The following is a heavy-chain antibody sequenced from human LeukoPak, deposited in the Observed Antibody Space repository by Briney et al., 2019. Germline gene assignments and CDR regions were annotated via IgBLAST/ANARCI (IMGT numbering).Heavy chain of an antibody. Sequence: SETLSLTCTVSGGSISSYYWSWIRQPAGKGLEWIGRIYTSGGTNYNPSLKSRVTISVDTSKNQFSLKLSSVIAADTAVYYCARGVAQYGDYAWIVNWFDPWGQGTLVTVSS. V-gene: IGHV4-4*07. CDR1: GGSISSYY. J-gene: IGHJ5*02. CDR2: IYTSGGT. D-gene: IGHD4-17*01. CDR3: ARGVAQYGDYAWIVNWFDP.